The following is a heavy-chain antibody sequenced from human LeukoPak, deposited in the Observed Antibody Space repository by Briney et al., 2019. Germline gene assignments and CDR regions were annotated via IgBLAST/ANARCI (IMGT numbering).Heavy chain of an antibody. CDR3: AQIRRLITMVRGDFDY. J-gene: IGHJ4*02. Sequence: AGSLRPSWPASGLTLTTYAMSWVRQLPGKGLEWVSSIIGSGGKPYHGDSVKGTFTISRDNYKNTLYLQMNRLRAEETDVYYCAQIRRLITMVRGDFDYWGQGTLVTVSS. D-gene: IGHD3-10*01. CDR2: IIGSGGKP. CDR1: GLTLTTYA. V-gene: IGHV3-23*01.